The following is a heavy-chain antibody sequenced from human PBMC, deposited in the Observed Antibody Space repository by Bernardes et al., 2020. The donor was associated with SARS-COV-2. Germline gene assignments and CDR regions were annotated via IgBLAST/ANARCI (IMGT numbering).Heavy chain of an antibody. CDR2: ISSSSSTI. J-gene: IGHJ6*02. CDR1: GFTFSRYS. Sequence: GFLSLSCAASGFTFSRYSMNWVRPAPGKGLQWVSYISSSSSTIYYGDSVKGRFTISRDNAKNSLYLQMSSLRAEDTAVYYCAGVSTGNYYYGMDVWGQGTTVTVS. V-gene: IGHV3-48*04. CDR3: AGVSTGNYYYGMDV.